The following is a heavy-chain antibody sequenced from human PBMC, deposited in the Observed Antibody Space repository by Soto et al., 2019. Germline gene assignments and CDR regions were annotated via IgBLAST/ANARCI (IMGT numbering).Heavy chain of an antibody. CDR2: TRNKASGYTT. Sequence: GGSLRLSCAASGFAFSDHYMDWVRQAPGKGLEWVGRTRNKASGYTTEYAASVKGRFTISRDRSNNLLYLEMNSLRTEDTAVYYCAKVTGTTMVRGVTPAIDYMDVWGKGTTVTVSS. J-gene: IGHJ6*03. CDR3: AKVTGTTMVRGVTPAIDYMDV. CDR1: GFAFSDHY. D-gene: IGHD3-10*01. V-gene: IGHV3-72*01.